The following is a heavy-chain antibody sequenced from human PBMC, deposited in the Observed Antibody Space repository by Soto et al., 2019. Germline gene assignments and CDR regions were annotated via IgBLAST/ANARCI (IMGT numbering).Heavy chain of an antibody. Sequence: RGESLKISCKGSGYSFTSYWISWVRQMPGKGLEWMGRIDPSDSYTNYSPSFHGHVTISADKSISTAYLQWSSLKASDTAMYYCASYVRQSTGTNLYYYYGMDVWGQGTTVTVSS. CDR1: GYSFTSYW. D-gene: IGHD1-7*01. CDR3: ASYVRQSTGTNLYYYYGMDV. J-gene: IGHJ6*02. CDR2: IDPSDSYT. V-gene: IGHV5-10-1*01.